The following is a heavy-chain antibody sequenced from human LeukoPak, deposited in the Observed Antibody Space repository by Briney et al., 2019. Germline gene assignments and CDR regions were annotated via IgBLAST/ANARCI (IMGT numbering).Heavy chain of an antibody. CDR2: ISYDGCNK. D-gene: IGHD3-22*01. V-gene: IGHV3-30*04. CDR3: ARERFDYYDSSGYYYPYYFDY. J-gene: IGHJ4*02. Sequence: GGSLRLSCAASGFTFSSYAMHWVRQAPGKGLEWVAVISYDGCNKYYADSVKGRFTISRDNSKNTLYLQMNSLRAEDTAVYYCARERFDYYDSSGYYYPYYFDYWGQGTLVTVSS. CDR1: GFTFSSYA.